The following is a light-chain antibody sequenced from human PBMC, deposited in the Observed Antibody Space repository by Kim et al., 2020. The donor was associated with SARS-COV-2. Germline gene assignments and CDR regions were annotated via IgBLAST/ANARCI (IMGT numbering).Light chain of an antibody. Sequence: GERAAVSCRASQSVRSHLAWYQQKAGQAPRLLIYGASTRATGIPARFSGSGSATEFTLNNSSLQSEDFAVYYCQHYENWPLTFGGGTKLEI. CDR1: QSVRSH. CDR2: GAS. J-gene: IGKJ4*01. V-gene: IGKV3-15*01. CDR3: QHYENWPLT.